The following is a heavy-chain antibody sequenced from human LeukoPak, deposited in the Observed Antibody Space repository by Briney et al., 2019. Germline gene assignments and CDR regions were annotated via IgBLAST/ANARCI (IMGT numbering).Heavy chain of an antibody. CDR3: AREAIAAAGRSFDY. V-gene: IGHV4-4*07. Sequence: SETLSLACTVSGGSISNYYWIWIRQPAGKGLEWIGRIYTSGSTNYNPSLKSRVTMSVDTSKNQFSLRLGSVTAADTAVYYCAREAIAAAGRSFDYWGPGTLVTVSS. D-gene: IGHD6-13*01. CDR1: GGSISNYY. CDR2: IYTSGST. J-gene: IGHJ4*02.